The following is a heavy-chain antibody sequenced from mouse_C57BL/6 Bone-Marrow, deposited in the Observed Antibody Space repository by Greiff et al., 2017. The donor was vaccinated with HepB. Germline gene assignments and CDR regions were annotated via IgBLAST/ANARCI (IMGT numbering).Heavy chain of an antibody. CDR2: ISDGGSYT. CDR3: ARGAYYSGDY. V-gene: IGHV5-4*01. J-gene: IGHJ2*01. D-gene: IGHD1-1*01. Sequence: EVQLVESGGGLVQPKGSLKLSCAASGFTFSSYAMSWVRQTPEKRLEWVATISDGGSYTYYPDNVKGRFTISRDNAKNNLYLQMSHLKSEDTAMYYCARGAYYSGDYWGQGTTLTVSS. CDR1: GFTFSSYA.